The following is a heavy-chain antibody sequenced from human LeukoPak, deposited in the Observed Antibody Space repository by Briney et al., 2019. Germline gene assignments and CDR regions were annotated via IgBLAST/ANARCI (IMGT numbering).Heavy chain of an antibody. Sequence: SETLSLTCTVSGGSISSYYWSWIRQPPGKGLEWIGYIYYSGSTNYNPSLKSRVTISVDTSKNQFSLKLSSVTAADTAVYYCARDVSSWQELWFDPWGQGTLVTVSS. CDR1: GGSISSYY. J-gene: IGHJ5*02. D-gene: IGHD6-13*01. V-gene: IGHV4-59*01. CDR3: ARDVSSWQELWFDP. CDR2: IYYSGST.